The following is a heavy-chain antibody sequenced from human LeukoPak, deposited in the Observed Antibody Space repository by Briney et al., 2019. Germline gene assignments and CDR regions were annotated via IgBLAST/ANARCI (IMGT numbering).Heavy chain of an antibody. CDR3: ARGGYCSGGSCYSVWFDP. J-gene: IGHJ5*02. D-gene: IGHD2-15*01. V-gene: IGHV4-59*12. CDR2: IYYSGST. Sequence: PSETPSLTCTVSGGSISSYYWSWIRQPPGKGLEWIGYIYYSGSTNYNPSLKSRVTISVDTSKNQFSLKLSSVTAADTAVYYCARGGYCSGGSCYSVWFDPWGQGTLVTVSS. CDR1: GGSISSYY.